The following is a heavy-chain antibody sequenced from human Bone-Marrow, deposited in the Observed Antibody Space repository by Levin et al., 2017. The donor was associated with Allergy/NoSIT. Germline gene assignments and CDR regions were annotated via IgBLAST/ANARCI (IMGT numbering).Heavy chain of an antibody. D-gene: IGHD2-2*01. Sequence: SCAASGFTFSSYAMHWVRQAPGKGLEWVAVISYDGSNKYYADSVKGRFTISRDNSKNTLYLQMNSLRAEDTAVYYCAREGYCSSTSCHYFDYWGQGTLVTVSS. CDR3: AREGYCSSTSCHYFDY. J-gene: IGHJ4*02. V-gene: IGHV3-30-3*01. CDR1: GFTFSSYA. CDR2: ISYDGSNK.